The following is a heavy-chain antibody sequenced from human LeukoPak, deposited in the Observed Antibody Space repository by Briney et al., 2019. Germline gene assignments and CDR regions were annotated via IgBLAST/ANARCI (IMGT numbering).Heavy chain of an antibody. J-gene: IGHJ4*02. CDR3: ASPYNSYGSGSYCYGY. V-gene: IGHV3-21*01. CDR1: GFTFSSYS. D-gene: IGHD3-10*01. Sequence: GGSLRLSCAASGFTFSSYSMNWVRQAPGKGLEWVSSISSSSSYIYYADSVKGRFTISRDNAKNSLYLQMNSLRAEDTAVYYCASPYNSYGSGSYCYGYWGQGTLVTVSS. CDR2: ISSSSSYI.